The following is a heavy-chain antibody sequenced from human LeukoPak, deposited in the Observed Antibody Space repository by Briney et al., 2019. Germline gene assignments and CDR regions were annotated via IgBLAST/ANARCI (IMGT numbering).Heavy chain of an antibody. D-gene: IGHD3-10*01. CDR3: ARDDNFGSVDDY. CDR2: INIDGSDR. J-gene: IGHJ4*02. V-gene: IGHV3-74*01. Sequence: PGGSLGLSCTVSGFTFSSYWMHWVRQAPGKGLVWVSRINIDGSDRNYADSVKGRFTISRDSAQNTLYLQMNSLRAEDTAVYYCARDDNFGSVDDYWGQGTLVTVSS. CDR1: GFTFSSYW.